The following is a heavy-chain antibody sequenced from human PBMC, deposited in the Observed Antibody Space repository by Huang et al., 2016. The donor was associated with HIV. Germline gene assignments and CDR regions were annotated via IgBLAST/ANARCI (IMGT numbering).Heavy chain of an antibody. CDR1: GFTFNKYA. V-gene: IGHV3-23*01. CDR2: ISGNGNKT. Sequence: EVKVLESGGGLVQPGGSLRLSCVASGFTFNKYAMGGVRQAPGKGRAWVSLISGNGNKTYYADSVKGRFTISRDNSKNTVYLQMNSLRAEDAALYHCTVLLDYWGQGTPVTVSS. J-gene: IGHJ4*02. CDR3: TVLLDY.